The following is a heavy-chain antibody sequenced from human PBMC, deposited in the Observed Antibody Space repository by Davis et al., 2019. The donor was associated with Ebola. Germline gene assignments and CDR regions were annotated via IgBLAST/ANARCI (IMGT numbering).Heavy chain of an antibody. D-gene: IGHD6-19*01. CDR1: GFTVSSNY. Sequence: GESLKISCAASGFTVSSNYMSWVRQAPGKGLEWVSVIYSGGSTYYADSVKGRFTISRHNSKNTLYLQMNSLRAEDTAVYYCARMQWLSAFDIWGQGTMVTVSS. CDR2: IYSGGST. CDR3: ARMQWLSAFDI. V-gene: IGHV3-53*04. J-gene: IGHJ3*02.